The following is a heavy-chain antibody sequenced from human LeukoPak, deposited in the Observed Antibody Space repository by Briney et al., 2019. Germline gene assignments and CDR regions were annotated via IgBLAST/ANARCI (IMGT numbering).Heavy chain of an antibody. J-gene: IGHJ4*02. V-gene: IGHV3-21*01. CDR2: ISSSSSYI. CDR1: GFTFSSYA. CDR3: ARDSEGATSAAFDY. Sequence: PGGSLRLSCAASGFTFSSYAMSWVRQAPGKGLEWVSSISSSSSYIYYADSVKGRFTISRDNAKNSLYLQMNSLRAEDTAVYYCARDSEGATSAAFDYWGQGTLVTVSS. D-gene: IGHD1-26*01.